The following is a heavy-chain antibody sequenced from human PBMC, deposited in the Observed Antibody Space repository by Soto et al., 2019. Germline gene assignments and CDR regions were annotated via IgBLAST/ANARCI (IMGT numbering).Heavy chain of an antibody. CDR3: ARVREGYCSSTSCNHFDY. Sequence: SETLSLTCTVSGGSISSYYWSWIRQPPGKGLEWIGYIYYSGSTNYNPSLKSRVTISVDTSKNQFSLKLSSVTAADTAVYYCARVREGYCSSTSCNHFDYWGQGTLVTVFS. V-gene: IGHV4-59*01. CDR2: IYYSGST. CDR1: GGSISSYY. J-gene: IGHJ4*02. D-gene: IGHD2-2*01.